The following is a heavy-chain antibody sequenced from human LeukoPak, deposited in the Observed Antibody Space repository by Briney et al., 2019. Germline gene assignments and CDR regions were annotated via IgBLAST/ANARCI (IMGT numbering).Heavy chain of an antibody. CDR3: ARGLYDFWSGYFGFYYYYMDV. V-gene: IGHV1-18*01. D-gene: IGHD3-3*01. J-gene: IGHJ6*03. Sequence: ASVKVSCKASGYTFTSYGISWVRQAPGQGLEWMGWISAYNGNTNYAQKLQGRVTMTTDTSTSTAYMELRSLRSDDTAVYYCARGLYDFWSGYFGFYYYYMDVSGKGTTVTVSS. CDR2: ISAYNGNT. CDR1: GYTFTSYG.